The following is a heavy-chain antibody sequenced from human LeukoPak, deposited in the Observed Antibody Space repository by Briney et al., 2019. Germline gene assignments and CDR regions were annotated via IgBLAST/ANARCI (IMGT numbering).Heavy chain of an antibody. CDR2: ISAYSGNT. D-gene: IGHD2-8*01. V-gene: IGHV1-18*01. J-gene: IGHJ3*02. CDR1: GYTFTSYG. Sequence: GASVKVSCKASGYTFTSYGISWVRQAPGQGLEWMGWISAYSGNTNYAQKLQGRVTTTTDTSTSTAYMELRSLRSDDTAVYYCARGGRIRDIVLMVYATSGAFDIWGQGTMVTVSS. CDR3: ARGGRIRDIVLMVYATSGAFDI.